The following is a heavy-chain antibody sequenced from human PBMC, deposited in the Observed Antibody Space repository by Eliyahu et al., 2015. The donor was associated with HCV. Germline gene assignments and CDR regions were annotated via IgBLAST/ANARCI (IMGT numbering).Heavy chain of an antibody. Sequence: EVRLLESGGGLVQPGGSLRLSCAASGFTFNCCAMSWVRQAPGKGLEWVSGISGTGGGTYYADSVKGRFTISRDNSRSTLYLQMNSLRAEDTAVYYCARDTPTGEYGDFDYWGQGATGHRLL. V-gene: IGHV3-23*01. CDR3: ARDTPTGEYGDFDY. CDR2: ISGTGGGT. CDR1: GFTFNCCA. D-gene: IGHD3-10*01. J-gene: IGHJ4*02.